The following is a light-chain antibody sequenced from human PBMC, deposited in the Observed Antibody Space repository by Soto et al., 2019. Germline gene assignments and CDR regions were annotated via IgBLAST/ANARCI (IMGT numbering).Light chain of an antibody. Sequence: DVEMTQSPSTLPTSIGDRVTLTCRASQNVSNWLAWYQQKPGKAPKLLIYKASRLESGVPSRFSASGSGTDFTLTSNRLQSDDVATYFCQQYSKESTFGQGTKLEIK. CDR3: QQYSKEST. V-gene: IGKV1-5*03. J-gene: IGKJ2*01. CDR1: QNVSNW. CDR2: KAS.